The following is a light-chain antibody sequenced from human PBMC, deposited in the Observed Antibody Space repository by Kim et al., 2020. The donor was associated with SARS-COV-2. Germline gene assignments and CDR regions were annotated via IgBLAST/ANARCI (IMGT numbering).Light chain of an antibody. V-gene: IGKV1-5*03. Sequence: SASIGDRVTIPCRAGQSVSNWLAWYQPKPGKTPKLLISKASSLEIGVPSRFSGSGFGTEFTLTISSLQPDDFATYYCQQYYGNPAFGQGTKVDIK. CDR2: KAS. CDR3: QQYYGNPA. J-gene: IGKJ1*01. CDR1: QSVSNW.